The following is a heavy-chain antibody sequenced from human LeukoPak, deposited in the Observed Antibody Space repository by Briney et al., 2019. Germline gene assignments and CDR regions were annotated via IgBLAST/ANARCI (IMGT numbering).Heavy chain of an antibody. Sequence: GASVKVSCNASGYTFTSYYMHWVRQAPGQGLAWMGIINPSGGSTSYAQKFQGRVTMTRDTSTSTVYMELSSLRSEDTAVYYCARALYYYDSSGEVDYWGQGTLVTVSS. CDR2: INPSGGST. J-gene: IGHJ4*02. D-gene: IGHD3-22*01. V-gene: IGHV1-46*01. CDR3: ARALYYYDSSGEVDY. CDR1: GYTFTSYY.